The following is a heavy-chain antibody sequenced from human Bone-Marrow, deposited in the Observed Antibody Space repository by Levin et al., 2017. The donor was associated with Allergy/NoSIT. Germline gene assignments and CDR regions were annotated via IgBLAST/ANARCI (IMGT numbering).Heavy chain of an antibody. CDR2: IGPDGSEK. D-gene: IGHD6-19*01. V-gene: IGHV3-7*01. CDR1: EFTFSYYW. J-gene: IGHJ5*02. CDR3: ARDVRWLVDSRWLDP. Sequence: GGSLRLSCVGSEFTFSYYWMTWVRQAPGKGLEWVANIGPDGSEKYYVDSVKDRFTISRDNAKNSLYLQMNSLRADDTAVYYCARDVRWLVDSRWLDPWGQGTLVTVSS.